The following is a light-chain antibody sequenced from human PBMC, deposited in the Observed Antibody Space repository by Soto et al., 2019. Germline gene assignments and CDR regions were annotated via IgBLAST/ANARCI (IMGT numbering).Light chain of an antibody. CDR3: HQYNSWPRGT. V-gene: IGKV3-15*01. J-gene: IGKJ3*01. CDR1: QSVNPN. CDR2: GAS. Sequence: EIMMTQSPGTLSASPGEGATLSCTASQSVNPNLAWYQQKPGQPPRLLLYGASTRTTGIPVRFRGSGSGTEFTLTGSRLQSEDSAVYYCHQYNSWPRGTFGPGTKVEIK.